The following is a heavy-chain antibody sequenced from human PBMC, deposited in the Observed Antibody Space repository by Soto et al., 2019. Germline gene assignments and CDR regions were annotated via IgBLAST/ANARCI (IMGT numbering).Heavy chain of an antibody. CDR2: ISYDGSNK. Sequence: QVQLVESGGGVVQPGRSLRLSCADSGFTFSSYGMHWVRQATGKGLEWVAVISYDGSNKYYADSVKGRFTISRDNSKNPLYLQMHSLRADATDVSYCAKDLGLRPGYYYYGMDVWVQWTTVTVSS. J-gene: IGHJ6*02. CDR3: AKDLGLRPGYYYYGMDV. V-gene: IGHV3-30*18. CDR1: GFTFSSYG. D-gene: IGHD1-7*01.